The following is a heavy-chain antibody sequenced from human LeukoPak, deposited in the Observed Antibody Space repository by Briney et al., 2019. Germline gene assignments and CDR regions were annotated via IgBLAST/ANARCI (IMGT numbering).Heavy chain of an antibody. J-gene: IGHJ4*02. CDR2: TYYRSTWYN. Sequence: SQTLSLTCAISGDSVSSDSGAWNWIRQSPSRGLEWPGRTYYRSTWYNDYAVSVKSRMTINPDTSKNQFSLQLNSVTPEDTAVYYCARALGSGSYPYWGQGTLVTVSS. CDR3: ARALGSGSYPY. CDR1: GDSVSSDSGA. D-gene: IGHD3-10*01. V-gene: IGHV6-1*01.